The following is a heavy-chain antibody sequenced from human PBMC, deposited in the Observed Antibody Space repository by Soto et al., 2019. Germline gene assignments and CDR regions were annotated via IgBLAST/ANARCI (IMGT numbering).Heavy chain of an antibody. J-gene: IGHJ4*02. CDR2: IYYGGTA. CDR3: ARGITMVRGVIFSPYFDY. V-gene: IGHV4-31*03. Sequence: QVQLQESGPGLVKPSQTLSLTCTVSGGSISSGGYYWSWIRQHPGKGLEWIGYIYYGGTAYYDPSLKRRVXXXVXTSKNQFSLKLSSVTAADTAVYYCARGITMVRGVIFSPYFDYWGQGTLVTVSS. D-gene: IGHD3-10*01. CDR1: GGSISSGGYY.